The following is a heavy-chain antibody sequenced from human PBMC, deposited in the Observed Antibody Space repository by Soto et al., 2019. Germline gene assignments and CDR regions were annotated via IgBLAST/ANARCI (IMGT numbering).Heavy chain of an antibody. V-gene: IGHV1-18*01. CDR1: GYTFTRSG. Sequence: AKLPCKASGYTFTRSGISWVRQAPGQGPEWMGWISSYNGDTNYAQTFQGRVTMTTDTSTSTAYMELRSLRSDDTAVYYCARGGVAPYYYYGMDVWCQGTPVTVSS. CDR2: ISSYNGDT. CDR3: ARGGVAPYYYYGMDV. D-gene: IGHD5-12*01. J-gene: IGHJ6*02.